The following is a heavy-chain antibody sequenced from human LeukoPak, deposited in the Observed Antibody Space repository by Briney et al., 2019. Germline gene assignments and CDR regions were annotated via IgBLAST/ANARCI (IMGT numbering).Heavy chain of an antibody. CDR3: VKSWDVVVVVAAFDY. Sequence: PGGSLRLSCSASGFTFNNYATHWVRQSPGKGLEYVSTISGNGGGTYYADSVKGRFTISRDNSKNTLYLQLSSLRAEDTAVYYCVKSWDVVVVVAAFDYWGRGTLVTVTS. CDR1: GFTFNNYA. V-gene: IGHV3-64D*06. D-gene: IGHD2-15*01. J-gene: IGHJ4*02. CDR2: ISGNGGGT.